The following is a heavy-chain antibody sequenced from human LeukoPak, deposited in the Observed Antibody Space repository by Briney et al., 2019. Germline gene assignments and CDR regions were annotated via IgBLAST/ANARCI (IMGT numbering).Heavy chain of an antibody. J-gene: IGHJ5*02. Sequence: PSETLSLTCTVSGGSISSYYWGWIRQPPGKGLEWIGSIYYSGSTYYNPSLKSRVTISVDMSKNQFSLKLSSVTAADTAVYYCALVYASSWFDPWGQGILVTVSS. CDR1: GGSISSYY. CDR3: ALVYASSWFDP. V-gene: IGHV4-39*01. CDR2: IYYSGST. D-gene: IGHD2-8*01.